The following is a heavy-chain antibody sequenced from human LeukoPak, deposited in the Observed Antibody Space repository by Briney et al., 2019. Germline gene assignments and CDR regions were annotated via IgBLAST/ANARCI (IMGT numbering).Heavy chain of an antibody. V-gene: IGHV4-34*01. D-gene: IGHD6-19*01. CDR1: GGSFSGYY. CDR3: ARGWAVAGIIFDY. CDR2: ISHSGST. J-gene: IGHJ4*02. Sequence: SETLSLTCAVYGGSFSGYYWSWIRQPPGKGLEWIGEISHSGSTNYNPSLKSRVTISVDTSKNQFSLKLSSVTAADTAVYYCARGWAVAGIIFDYWGQGTLVTVSS.